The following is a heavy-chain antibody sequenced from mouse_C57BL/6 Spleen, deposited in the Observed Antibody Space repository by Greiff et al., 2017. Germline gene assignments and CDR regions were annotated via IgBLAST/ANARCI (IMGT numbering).Heavy chain of an antibody. CDR1: GYAFTNYL. D-gene: IGHD1-1*01. CDR2: INPGSGGT. Sequence: QVQLQQQSGAELVRPGTSVKVSCKASGYAFTNYLIEWVKQRPGQGLEWIGVINPGSGGTNYNEKFKGKATLTADKSSSTAYMQLSSLTSEDSAVYFCARHTTVVALDYWGQGTLVTVSA. V-gene: IGHV1-54*01. J-gene: IGHJ3*01. CDR3: ARHTTVVALDY.